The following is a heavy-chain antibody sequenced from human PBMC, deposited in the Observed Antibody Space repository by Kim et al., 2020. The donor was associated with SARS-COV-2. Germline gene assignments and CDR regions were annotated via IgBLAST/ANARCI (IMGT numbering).Heavy chain of an antibody. CDR1: GFTFSSYE. CDR3: TRGGGYYNQADF. J-gene: IGHJ4*02. CDR2: ISSSGSII. V-gene: IGHV3-48*03. D-gene: IGHD3-9*01. Sequence: GGSLRLSCAASGFTFSSYEMNWVRQAPRKGLEWVSHISSSGSIIYYTYSVKGRFTISRDNAKNSLYLQMNSLRAEDTAVYYCTRGGGYYNQADFWGQGTL.